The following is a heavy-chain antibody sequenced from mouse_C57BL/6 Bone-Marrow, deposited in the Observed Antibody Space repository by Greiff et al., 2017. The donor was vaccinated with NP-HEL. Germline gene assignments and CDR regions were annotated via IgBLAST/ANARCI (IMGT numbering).Heavy chain of an antibody. J-gene: IGHJ2*01. V-gene: IGHV5-4*01. CDR2: ISDGGSYT. Sequence: EVQRVESGGGLVKPGGSLKLSCAASGFTFSSYAMSWVRQTPEKRLEWVATISDGGSYTYYPDNVKGRFTISRDNAKNNLYLQMSHLKSEDTAMYYCARRVYYFDYWGQGTTLTVSS. CDR1: GFTFSSYA. CDR3: ARRVYYFDY.